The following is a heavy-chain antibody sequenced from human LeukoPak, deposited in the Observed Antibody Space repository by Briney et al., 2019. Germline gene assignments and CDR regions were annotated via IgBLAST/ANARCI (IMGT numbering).Heavy chain of an antibody. D-gene: IGHD3-10*01. Sequence: GGSLRLSCAASGFTLSTYAMSWVRQTPGKGLEWVAATSSSDAGTYHADSVKGRFTISRDNSKNTLYLQMNSLRAEDTAVYYCAREYYYGSGSYYNTLDVWGKGTTVTVSS. CDR1: GFTLSTYA. CDR3: AREYYYGSGSYYNTLDV. CDR2: TSSSDAGT. J-gene: IGHJ6*04. V-gene: IGHV3-23*01.